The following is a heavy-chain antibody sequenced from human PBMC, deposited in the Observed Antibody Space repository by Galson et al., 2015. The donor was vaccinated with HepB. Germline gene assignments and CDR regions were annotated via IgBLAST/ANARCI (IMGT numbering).Heavy chain of an antibody. Sequence: CAISGDSVSSNSAAWNWIRQSPSRGLEWLGRTYYRSKWYNDYAVSVKSRITLNPDTSKNQFSLQLNSVTPDDTAVYYCARDVGYSSGWYQGFYYGMDVWGRGTTVTVSS. V-gene: IGHV6-1*01. CDR3: ARDVGYSSGWYQGFYYGMDV. D-gene: IGHD6-19*01. J-gene: IGHJ6*02. CDR2: TYYRSKWYN. CDR1: GDSVSSNSAA.